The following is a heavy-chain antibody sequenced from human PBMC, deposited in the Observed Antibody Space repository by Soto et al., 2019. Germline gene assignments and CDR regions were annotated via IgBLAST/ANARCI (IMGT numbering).Heavy chain of an antibody. CDR2: INPNSGDT. CDR3: AKDRVVRGVAGAFDI. J-gene: IGHJ3*02. Sequence: ASVKVSCKASGYIFTGYHIHWVRQAPGRGLEWMGWINPNSGDTEYAQNFQGRVTMTRDTSFNLVYMEMSGLMSDDTAVYYCAKDRVVRGVAGAFDIWGQGTMVTVSS. D-gene: IGHD3-10*01. V-gene: IGHV1-2*02. CDR1: GYIFTGYH.